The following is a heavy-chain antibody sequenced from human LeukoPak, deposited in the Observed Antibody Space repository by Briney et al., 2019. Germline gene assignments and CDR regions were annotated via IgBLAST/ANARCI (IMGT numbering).Heavy chain of an antibody. CDR1: GFTFSSYG. CDR3: AKDWSDLDY. V-gene: IGHV3-30*18. D-gene: IGHD3-3*01. Sequence: QAGGSLRVSCAASGFTFSSYGMHWVRQAPGKGLEWVAVTSYDGSDKYYADSVKGRFTISRDNPKKTLYLQMNSLRAEDTAVYYCAKDWSDLDYWGQGTLVTVSS. J-gene: IGHJ4*02. CDR2: TSYDGSDK.